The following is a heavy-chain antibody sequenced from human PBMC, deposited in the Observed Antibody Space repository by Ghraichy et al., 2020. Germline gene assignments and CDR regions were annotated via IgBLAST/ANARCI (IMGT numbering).Heavy chain of an antibody. V-gene: IGHV3-23*01. D-gene: IGHD6-13*01. CDR1: GFTFSSYS. CDR2: ISGSGGTT. CDR3: AKGRSSVAATNFDI. J-gene: IGHJ3*02. Sequence: GGSLRLSCAASGFTFSSYSLTWVRQAPGKGLEWVSCISGSGGTTNYADSVKGRFTISRDNSGNTLYLQMNSLRAEDTAIYYCAKGRSSVAATNFDIWGQGTMVTVSS.